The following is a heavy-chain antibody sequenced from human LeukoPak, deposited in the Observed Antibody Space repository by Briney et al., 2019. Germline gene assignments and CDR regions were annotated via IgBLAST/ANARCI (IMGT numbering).Heavy chain of an antibody. CDR3: ARDGGVVVPAAIPYYYYYMDV. CDR1: GFTFSSYS. D-gene: IGHD2-2*01. J-gene: IGHJ6*03. V-gene: IGHV3-48*01. CDR2: ISSSSSTI. Sequence: GGSLRLSCAASGFTFSSYSMNWVRQAPGKGLEWVSYISSSSSTIYYADSVKGRFTISRDNAKNSLYLQMNSLRAEDTAVYYCARDGGVVVPAAIPYYYYYMDVWGKGTTVTVSS.